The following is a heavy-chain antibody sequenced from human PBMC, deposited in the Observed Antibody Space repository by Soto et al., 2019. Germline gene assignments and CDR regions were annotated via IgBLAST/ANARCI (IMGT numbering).Heavy chain of an antibody. CDR1: GFALSRHW. CDR3: ALDAV. V-gene: IGHV3-7*02. D-gene: IGHD6-19*01. CDR2: IKEDGSEK. Sequence: EVQVVESGGGLVQPGGSLRLSCAVSGFALSRHWMSWVRQAPGKGLEWVANIKEDGSEKHYVDSVKGRFTISRDNTKNSLYLPMNKLRANCTAIYHCALDAVRGQRTMVTASS. J-gene: IGHJ4*02.